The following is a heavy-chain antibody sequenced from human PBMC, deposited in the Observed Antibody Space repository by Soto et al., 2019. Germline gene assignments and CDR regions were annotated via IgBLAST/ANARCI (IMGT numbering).Heavy chain of an antibody. CDR1: GYSFTTYW. D-gene: IGHD6-19*01. V-gene: IGHV5-51*01. Sequence: PGESLKISCKGSGYSFTTYWIGWVRQMPGKGLEWMGIIYPGDSDTKYSPSFQGQVTISADKSINTAYLQWSSPQASDSAMYYCARVYSSGSDYWGQGTLVPSPQ. CDR3: ARVYSSGSDY. J-gene: IGHJ4*02. CDR2: IYPGDSDT.